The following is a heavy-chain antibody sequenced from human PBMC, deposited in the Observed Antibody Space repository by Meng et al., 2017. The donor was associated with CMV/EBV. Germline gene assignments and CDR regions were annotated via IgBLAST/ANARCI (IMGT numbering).Heavy chain of an antibody. D-gene: IGHD2-2*02. CDR2: INHSGST. CDR1: GGSFSGYY. Sequence: GSLRLSCAVYGGSFSGYYWSWIRQPPGKGLKWIGEINHSGSTNYNPSLKSRVTISVDTSKNQFSLKLSSVTAADTAVYYCARSRYCSSTSCYRGNYYYYGMDVWGQGTTVTVSS. J-gene: IGHJ6*02. V-gene: IGHV4-34*01. CDR3: ARSRYCSSTSCYRGNYYYYGMDV.